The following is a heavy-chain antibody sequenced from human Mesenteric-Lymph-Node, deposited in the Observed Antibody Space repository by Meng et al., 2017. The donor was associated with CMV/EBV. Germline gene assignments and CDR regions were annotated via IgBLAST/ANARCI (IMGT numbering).Heavy chain of an antibody. Sequence: SCAASGFTFSSYWMHWVRQAPGKGLVWVSRINSDGSSTSYADSVKGRFTISRDNAKNTLYLQMNSLRAEDTAVYYCAREGDSSSWYGVYYYYYYGMDVWGQGTTVTVSS. CDR2: INSDGSST. D-gene: IGHD6-13*01. CDR1: GFTFSSYW. J-gene: IGHJ6*02. V-gene: IGHV3-74*01. CDR3: AREGDSSSWYGVYYYYYYGMDV.